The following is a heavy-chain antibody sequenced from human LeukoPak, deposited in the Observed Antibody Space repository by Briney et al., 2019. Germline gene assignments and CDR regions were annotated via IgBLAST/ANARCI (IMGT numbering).Heavy chain of an antibody. CDR3: TRDHCSFANCYEDYYYGMDV. V-gene: IGHV1-2*02. CDR2: INPNNGGT. CDR1: GYPFTAYY. D-gene: IGHD2-2*01. J-gene: IGHJ6*02. Sequence: ASVKVSCKASGYPFTAYYMHWVRQAPGQGLEWMGWINPNNGGTTYAQNFQGRVTMTRDTSISTAYMELSRLRSDDSAIYYCTRDHCSFANCYEDYYYGMDVWGQGTTVTVSS.